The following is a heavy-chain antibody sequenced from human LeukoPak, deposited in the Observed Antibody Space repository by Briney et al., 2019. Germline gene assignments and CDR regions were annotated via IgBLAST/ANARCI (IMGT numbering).Heavy chain of an antibody. Sequence: GGSLRLSCAASGFTFSSYSMNWVRQAPGKGLEWVSSISSSSSYIYYADSVKGRFTISRDNAKNSLYLQMNSLRAEDTAVYYCARDTEGYCSSTSCYAGYYYGMDAWGQGTTVTVSS. CDR3: ARDTEGYCSSTSCYAGYYYGMDA. CDR2: ISSSSSYI. J-gene: IGHJ6*02. D-gene: IGHD2-2*01. CDR1: GFTFSSYS. V-gene: IGHV3-21*01.